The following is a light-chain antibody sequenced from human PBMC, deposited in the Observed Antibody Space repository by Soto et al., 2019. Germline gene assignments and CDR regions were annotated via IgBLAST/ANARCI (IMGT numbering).Light chain of an antibody. V-gene: IGLV1-40*01. CDR1: SSNIGARYD. CDR2: GYI. CDR3: QSYDRSLSGYV. Sequence: HSVLTQPPSVSGAPGQRVTISCTGSSSNIGARYDVHWYQLLPGTAPKLLIYGYINRPSGVPDRFSGSQSGTSASLAITGLQAEDEADYYCQSYDRSLSGYVFGTGTKVTVL. J-gene: IGLJ1*01.